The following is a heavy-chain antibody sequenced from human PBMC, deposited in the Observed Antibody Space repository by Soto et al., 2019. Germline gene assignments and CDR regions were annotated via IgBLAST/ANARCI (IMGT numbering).Heavy chain of an antibody. CDR2: ISAYNGNT. CDR1: GYTFTSYG. Sequence: GASVKVSCKASGYTFTSYGISWVRQAPGQGLEWMGWISAYNGNTNYAQKLQGRVTMTTDTSTSTAYMELRSLRSDDTAVYYCARTGYCISTSCYAKLGNNWFDPWGQGTLVTVSS. J-gene: IGHJ5*02. V-gene: IGHV1-18*01. D-gene: IGHD2-2*01. CDR3: ARTGYCISTSCYAKLGNNWFDP.